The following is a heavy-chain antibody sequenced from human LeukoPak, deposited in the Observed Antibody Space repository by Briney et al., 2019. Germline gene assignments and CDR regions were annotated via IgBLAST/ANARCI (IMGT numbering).Heavy chain of an antibody. CDR1: GYTFTSYD. Sequence: ASVKVSCKASGYTFTSYDINWVRQATGQGLEWMGWMNPNSGNTGYAQKLQGRVTITRSTSISTAYTELSSLRSEDTAVYYCARLVPKYGSGSYPRFDPWGQGTLVTVSS. J-gene: IGHJ5*02. V-gene: IGHV1-8*03. CDR2: MNPNSGNT. CDR3: ARLVPKYGSGSYPRFDP. D-gene: IGHD3-10*01.